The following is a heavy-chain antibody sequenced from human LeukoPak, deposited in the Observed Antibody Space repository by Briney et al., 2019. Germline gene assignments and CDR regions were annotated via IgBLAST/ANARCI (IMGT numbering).Heavy chain of an antibody. J-gene: IGHJ6*02. V-gene: IGHV1-2*04. CDR3: ARWGGSRYSYGRYYYYGMDV. Sequence: ASVKVSCKASGYTFTGYYMHWVRQAPGQGLEWMGWINPNSGGTNYAQKFQGWVTMTRDTSISTAYMELSRLRSDDTAVYYCARWGGSRYSYGRYYYYGMDVWGQGTTVTVSS. CDR2: INPNSGGT. D-gene: IGHD5-18*01. CDR1: GYTFTGYY.